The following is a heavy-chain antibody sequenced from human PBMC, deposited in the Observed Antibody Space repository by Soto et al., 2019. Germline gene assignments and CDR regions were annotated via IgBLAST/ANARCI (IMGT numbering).Heavy chain of an antibody. CDR2: ISAYNGNT. J-gene: IGHJ4*02. CDR3: ARFQGAYCGGDCLIDY. CDR1: GYTFTSYG. Sequence: ASVKVSCKASGYTFTSYGISWVRQAPGQGLEWMGWISAYNGNTNYAQKLQGRVAMTTDTSTSTAYMELRSLRSDDTTVYYCARFQGAYCGGDCLIDYWGQGTLVTVSS. D-gene: IGHD2-21*02. V-gene: IGHV1-18*04.